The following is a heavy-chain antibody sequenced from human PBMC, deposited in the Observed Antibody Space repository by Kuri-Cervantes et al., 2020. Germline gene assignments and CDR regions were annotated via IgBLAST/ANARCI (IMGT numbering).Heavy chain of an antibody. Sequence: LSLTCAASGFTFSSYGMHWVRQAPGKGLEWVAVISYDGSNKYYADSVKGRFTISRDNSKNTLYLQMNSLRAEDTAVYYCAKVAAAGNYYYYYMDVWGKGTTVTVSS. CDR1: GFTFSSYG. V-gene: IGHV3-30*18. CDR2: ISYDGSNK. J-gene: IGHJ6*03. D-gene: IGHD6-13*01. CDR3: AKVAAAGNYYYYYMDV.